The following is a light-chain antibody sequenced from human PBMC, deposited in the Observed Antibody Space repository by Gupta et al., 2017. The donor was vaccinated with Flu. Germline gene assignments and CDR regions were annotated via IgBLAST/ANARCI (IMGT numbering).Light chain of an antibody. CDR2: DAS. CDR3: QQHSNRPPWT. J-gene: IGKJ2*01. V-gene: IGKV3-11*01. CDR1: QSVSSN. Sequence: ATLSLSPGERATISCRASQSVSSNLAWYKQKPGQAPRLLIYDASNRATGIPARFSGSGYGTEFTLTISSREPEDFAVYYCQQHSNRPPWTFGQGTKLQIK.